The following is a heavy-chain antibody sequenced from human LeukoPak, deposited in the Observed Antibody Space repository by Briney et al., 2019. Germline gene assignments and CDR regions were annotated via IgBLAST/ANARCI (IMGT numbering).Heavy chain of an antibody. J-gene: IGHJ3*02. CDR3: ARDRVERVDDYGDPDAFDI. CDR1: GGSISSYY. CDR2: IFYSGST. Sequence: SETLSLTCTVSGGSISSYYWSWIRQTPGKGLEWIGYIFYSGSTKYNPSLKSRVTIPVDKSKNQFSLKLNSVTAADTAVYYCARDRVERVDDYGDPDAFDIWGQGTLVTVSS. V-gene: IGHV4-59*01. D-gene: IGHD4-17*01.